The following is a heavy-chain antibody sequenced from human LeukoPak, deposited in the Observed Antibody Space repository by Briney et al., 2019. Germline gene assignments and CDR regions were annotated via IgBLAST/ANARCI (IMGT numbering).Heavy chain of an antibody. CDR2: ISAYNGRT. CDR1: GYIFINHG. J-gene: IGHJ4*02. Sequence: ASVKVSCKASGYIFINHGISWVRQAPGQGLEWMGWISAYNGRTEFAPKFQDSVTMSTDTSTTTAYMELRSLTSDDTAVYYCGRWAPNPNDFWGQGTLVTVSS. V-gene: IGHV1-18*01. CDR3: GRWAPNPNDF.